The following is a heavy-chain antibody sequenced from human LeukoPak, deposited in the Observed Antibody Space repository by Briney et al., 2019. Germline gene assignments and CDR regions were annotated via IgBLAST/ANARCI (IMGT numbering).Heavy chain of an antibody. CDR1: GYRFTSYW. CDR3: ARRATSVRGIPLFDY. CDR2: IDPSDSYT. V-gene: IGHV5-10-1*01. Sequence: GESLRISCKGSGYRFTSYWIDWVRQMPGKGLEWMGRIDPSDSYTNYSPSFQGHVTISADNSISTAYLQWSGLKASDTAMFYCARRATSVRGIPLFDYWGQGILVTVSS. J-gene: IGHJ4*02. D-gene: IGHD3-10*01.